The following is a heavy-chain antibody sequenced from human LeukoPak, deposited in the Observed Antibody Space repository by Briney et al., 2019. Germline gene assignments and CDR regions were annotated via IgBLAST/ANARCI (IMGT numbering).Heavy chain of an antibody. V-gene: IGHV4-59*08. D-gene: IGHD2-8*02. CDR3: ARIEDWGRLGTGRFDH. CDR1: GDSTSPYY. J-gene: IGHJ5*02. Sequence: PAETLSLTCTVSGDSTSPYYWSWLRQPPGKGREWISYSYYSGSTNYNPCLKSRVTISLDTSKNQFFLKLSSVTAAETAVYYCARIEDWGRLGTGRFDHWGQGTLVTVSS. CDR2: SYYSGST.